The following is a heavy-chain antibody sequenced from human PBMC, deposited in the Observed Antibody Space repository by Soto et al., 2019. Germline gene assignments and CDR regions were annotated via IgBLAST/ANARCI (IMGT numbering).Heavy chain of an antibody. Sequence: SETLSLTCTVSGGSISDSNDHWGWIRQSPGQGLEWIGSIYYSGSTYYNPSLKSRVTISVDTSKNQFSLKLSSVTAADTAVYYCARPRHSSWWGWFDPWGQGTLVTVSS. J-gene: IGHJ5*02. V-gene: IGHV4-39*01. CDR2: IYYSGST. D-gene: IGHD2-8*02. CDR3: ARPRHSSWWGWFDP. CDR1: GGSISDSNDH.